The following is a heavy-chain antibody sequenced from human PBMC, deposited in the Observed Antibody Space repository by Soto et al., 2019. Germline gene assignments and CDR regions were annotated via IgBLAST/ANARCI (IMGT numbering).Heavy chain of an antibody. J-gene: IGHJ5*02. CDR3: ARDLEPAHDVYSNFGWFDP. D-gene: IGHD4-4*01. Sequence: PGGSLRLSCAASGFTFSSYSMNWVRQAPGKGREWVSSISSSSSYIYYADSVKGRFTISRDNAKNSLYLQMNSLRAEDTAVYYCARDLEPAHDVYSNFGWFDPWGQGTVVTVSS. V-gene: IGHV3-21*01. CDR1: GFTFSSYS. CDR2: ISSSSSYI.